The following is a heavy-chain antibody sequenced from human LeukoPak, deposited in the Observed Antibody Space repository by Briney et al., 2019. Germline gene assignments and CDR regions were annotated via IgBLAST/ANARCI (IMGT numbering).Heavy chain of an antibody. J-gene: IGHJ6*02. CDR3: ARYSGSRHYGMDV. CDR1: GGSVSSGSYY. Sequence: SETLSLTCTVSGGSVSSGSYYWSWIRQPPGKGLEWIGYIYYSGSTNYNPSLKSRVTISVDTSKNQFSLKLSSVTAAVTAVYYCARYSGSRHYGMDVWGQGTTVTVSS. D-gene: IGHD6-6*01. CDR2: IYYSGST. V-gene: IGHV4-61*01.